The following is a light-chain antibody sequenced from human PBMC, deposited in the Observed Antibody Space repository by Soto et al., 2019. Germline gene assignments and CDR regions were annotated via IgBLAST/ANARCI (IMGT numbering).Light chain of an antibody. Sequence: EIVLTQSPGTLSLSPGERATLSCRASQSVTSSYLAWYQQKPGQAPRLLIYGVSSRATGIPDRFSGSGSGTDFTLTISSLEPEDFAVYHCQHYGTSSWTFGRGTKVDSK. CDR3: QHYGTSSWT. CDR2: GVS. J-gene: IGKJ1*01. CDR1: QSVTSSY. V-gene: IGKV3-20*01.